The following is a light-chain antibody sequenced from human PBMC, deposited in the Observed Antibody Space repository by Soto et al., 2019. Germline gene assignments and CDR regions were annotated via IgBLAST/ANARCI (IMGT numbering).Light chain of an antibody. CDR2: GAS. Sequence: AIQLTQSPSSLSASIGDRVTITCRASQGISSALAWYQQKPGKAPSLLIYGASTLESGVPSSFSGSGSGTDFTLTFSSLQPEDFATYYCQHFNGYPRTFGQGTRLEIK. CDR1: QGISSA. CDR3: QHFNGYPRT. V-gene: IGKV1-13*02. J-gene: IGKJ5*01.